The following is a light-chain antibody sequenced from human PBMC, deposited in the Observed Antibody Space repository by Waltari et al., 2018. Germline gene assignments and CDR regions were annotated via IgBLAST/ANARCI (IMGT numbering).Light chain of an antibody. CDR2: YVT. V-gene: IGLV3-21*04. CDR3: QVWDSSSDPVV. J-gene: IGLJ3*02. Sequence: SFVLTQPPSVSVAPGKTAKITCGGNDIGSKNVHGYQQKPGQAPVVVVYYVTDRPSGIPERFSGSTSGNTATLTINRVEAGDEADYFCQVWDSSSDPVVFGGGTKLTVL. CDR1: DIGSKN.